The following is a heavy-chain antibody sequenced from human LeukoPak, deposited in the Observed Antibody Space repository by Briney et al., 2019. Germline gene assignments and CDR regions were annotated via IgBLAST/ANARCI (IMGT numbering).Heavy chain of an antibody. J-gene: IGHJ4*02. CDR3: ARDAPNLSADY. CDR2: ISGSGDST. V-gene: IGHV3-23*01. Sequence: SGGSLRLSCAASGFTFSNYAMPWVRQAPGKGLEWVSTISGSGDSTYYSDSVKGRFTISRDNSENTLYLQLNSLRAEDTAVYYCARDAPNLSADYWGQGTLVTVSS. CDR1: GFTFSNYA.